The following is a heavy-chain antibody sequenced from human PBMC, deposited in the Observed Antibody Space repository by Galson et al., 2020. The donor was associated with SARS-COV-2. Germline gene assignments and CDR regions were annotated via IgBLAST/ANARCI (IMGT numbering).Heavy chain of an antibody. CDR3: AREVGNMNVGWFDP. CDR1: GYTFTGYY. D-gene: IGHD1-26*01. J-gene: IGHJ5*02. CDR2: INPNSGGT. V-gene: IGHV1-2*02. Sequence: ASVKVSCKASGYTFTGYYMHWVRQAPGQGLEWMGWINPNSGGTNYAQKFQGRVTMTRDTSISTAYMELSRLRSDDTAVYYCAREVGNMNVGWFDPWGQGTLVTVSS.